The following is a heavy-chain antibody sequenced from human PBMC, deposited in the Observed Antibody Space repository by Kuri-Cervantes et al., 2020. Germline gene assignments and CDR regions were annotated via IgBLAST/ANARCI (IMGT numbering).Heavy chain of an antibody. Sequence: ASVKVSCKVSGYTLTELSMHWVRQAPGKGLEWMGGFDPEDGETIYAQKFQGRVTMTEDTSTDTAYMELSSLRSDDTAVYYCARDLEATLGIAVAGTVGAFDYWGQGTLVTVSS. CDR2: FDPEDGET. CDR3: ARDLEATLGIAVAGTVGAFDY. V-gene: IGHV1-24*01. J-gene: IGHJ4*02. CDR1: GYTLTELS. D-gene: IGHD6-19*01.